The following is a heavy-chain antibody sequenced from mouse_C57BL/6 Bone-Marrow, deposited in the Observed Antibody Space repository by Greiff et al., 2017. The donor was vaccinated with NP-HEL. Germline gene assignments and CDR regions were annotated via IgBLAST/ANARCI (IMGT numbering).Heavy chain of an antibody. Sequence: DVMLVESGEGLVKPGGSLKLSCAASGFTFSSYAMSWVRQTPEKRLEWVAYISSGGDYTYYAATVKGRFTTSRDNARNTLYLQMSTLKAEDTAMYYCTRDSPCNYGSHYFDYWGQGTTLTVSS. J-gene: IGHJ2*01. CDR1: GFTFSSYA. CDR3: TRDSPCNYGSHYFDY. V-gene: IGHV5-9-1*02. D-gene: IGHD1-1*01. CDR2: ISSGGDYT.